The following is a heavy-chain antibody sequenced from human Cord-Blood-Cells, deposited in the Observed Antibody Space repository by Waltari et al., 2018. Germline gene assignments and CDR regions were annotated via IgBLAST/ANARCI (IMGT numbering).Heavy chain of an antibody. V-gene: IGHV1-69*09. CDR3: ARGRLDDAFDI. J-gene: IGHJ3*02. CDR1: GGTFSSYA. CDR2: YIPLLGTA. Sequence: QVQLVQSGAEVKKPGSSVKVSCKASGGTFSSYAISWVRQAPGKGLEWRGRYIPLLGTANDGHKCQGRVTITADKATSTSYMELSSLRSEDTAVYYCARGRLDDAFDIWGQGTMVTVSS. D-gene: IGHD6-25*01.